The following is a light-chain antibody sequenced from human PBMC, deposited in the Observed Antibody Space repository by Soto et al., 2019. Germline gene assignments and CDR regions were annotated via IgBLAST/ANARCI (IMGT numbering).Light chain of an antibody. J-gene: IGLJ1*01. CDR2: EVS. CDR3: SSYTSSSTLD. V-gene: IGLV2-14*01. CDR1: SSDVGGYNY. Sequence: QSVLTQRASVSGSPGQSITISCTGTSSDVGGYNYVSWYQQHPGKAPKLMIYEVSNRPSGVSNRFSGSKSGNTASLTISGLQAEDEADYYCSSYTSSSTLDFGTGTKVTVL.